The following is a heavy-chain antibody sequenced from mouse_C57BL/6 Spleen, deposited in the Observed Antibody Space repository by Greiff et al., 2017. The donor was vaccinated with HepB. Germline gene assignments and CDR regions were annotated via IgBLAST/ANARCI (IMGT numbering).Heavy chain of an antibody. Sequence: VQLQQPGAELVRPGSSVKLSCKASGYTFTSYWMHWVKQRPIQGLEWIGNIDPSDSETHYNQKFKDKATLTVDKSSSTAYMQLSSLTSEDSAVYYCARRGGYYGSSLDYWGQGTTLTVSS. V-gene: IGHV1-52*01. CDR3: ARRGGYYGSSLDY. CDR2: IDPSDSET. D-gene: IGHD1-1*01. CDR1: GYTFTSYW. J-gene: IGHJ2*01.